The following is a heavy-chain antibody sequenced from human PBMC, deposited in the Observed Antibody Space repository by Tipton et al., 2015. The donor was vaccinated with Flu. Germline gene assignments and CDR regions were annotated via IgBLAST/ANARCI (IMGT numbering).Heavy chain of an antibody. CDR2: VHRSGHT. Sequence: TLSLTCSVSGDSIGGAYYWGWIRQPPGKGLEWIGNVHRSGHTYYNTSLKSRVSFSVDTSKNHFSLKVFSVTAADTAVYYCARARAPYYSYAMDVWGQGTTVTVS. CDR3: ARARAPYYSYAMDV. V-gene: IGHV4-38-2*02. J-gene: IGHJ6*02. CDR1: GDSIGGAYY.